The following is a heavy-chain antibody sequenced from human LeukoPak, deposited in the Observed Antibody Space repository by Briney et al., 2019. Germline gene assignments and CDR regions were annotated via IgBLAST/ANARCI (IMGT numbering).Heavy chain of an antibody. D-gene: IGHD3-10*01. Sequence: GGSLRLSCAASGFTFSSYAMSWVRQAPGKGLEWVSAISGSGGSTYYADSVKGRFTISRDNSKNTLYLQMNSLRAEDTAVYYCAKESADTMVRGENYGMDVWGQGTTVTVSS. V-gene: IGHV3-23*01. J-gene: IGHJ6*02. CDR3: AKESADTMVRGENYGMDV. CDR1: GFTFSSYA. CDR2: ISGSGGST.